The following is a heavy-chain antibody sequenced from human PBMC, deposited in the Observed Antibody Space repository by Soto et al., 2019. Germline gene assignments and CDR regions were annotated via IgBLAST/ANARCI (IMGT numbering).Heavy chain of an antibody. D-gene: IGHD3-10*01. V-gene: IGHV4-4*07. Sequence: SETLSLTCTVSGGSISSYYVSWIRQSAGKGLEWIGRIDTSGTTNYNPSLKSRVTMSVEASKNHFSLNLSSVTAADTAVYYCARGPRGYVYYHGMDVWGQGTTVTVSS. CDR2: IDTSGTT. CDR3: ARGPRGYVYYHGMDV. J-gene: IGHJ6*02. CDR1: GGSISSYY.